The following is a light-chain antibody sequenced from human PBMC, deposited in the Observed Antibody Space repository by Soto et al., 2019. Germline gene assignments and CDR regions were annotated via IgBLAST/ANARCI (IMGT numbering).Light chain of an antibody. CDR3: QQSYNIQALT. CDR1: QNISNY. V-gene: IGKV1-39*01. J-gene: IGKJ4*01. Sequence: DIQMTQSPSSLSASVGDRVAITCRASQNISNYLNWYQQKPGKDPRVLIYGAASLQSGVPSRFSGSGSGTNFSLPINSLQPEDYATYYCQQSYNIQALTFGGGTKVEIK. CDR2: GAA.